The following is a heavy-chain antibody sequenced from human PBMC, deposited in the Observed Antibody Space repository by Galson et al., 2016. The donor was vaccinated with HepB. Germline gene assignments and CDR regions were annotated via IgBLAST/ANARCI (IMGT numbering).Heavy chain of an antibody. CDR2: TYYRSKWYN. J-gene: IGHJ4*02. Sequence: CAISGDSVSSSRAAWNWIRQSPSRGLEWLGRTYYRSKWYNDYALSVKGRITINPDTSKNQFSLQLNSVTPEDTAVYYCARDRGYSYGSTFDFWGQGTLVTVSS. CDR3: ARDRGYSYGSTFDF. V-gene: IGHV6-1*01. D-gene: IGHD5-18*01. CDR1: GDSVSSSRAA.